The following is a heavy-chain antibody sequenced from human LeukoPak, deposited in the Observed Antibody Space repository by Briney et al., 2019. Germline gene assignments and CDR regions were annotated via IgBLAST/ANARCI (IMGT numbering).Heavy chain of an antibody. J-gene: IGHJ2*01. CDR3: ARELSGSYYEVDL. CDR2: IYYSGST. CDR1: GGSISSDY. Sequence: SETLSLTCTVSGGSISSDYWSWIRQPPGKGLEWIGNIYYSGSTNYNPSLKSRVTISVDTSKNQFSLNLNSVTAADTAVYYCARELSGSYYEVDLWGRGTLVTVS. V-gene: IGHV4-59*01. D-gene: IGHD1-26*01.